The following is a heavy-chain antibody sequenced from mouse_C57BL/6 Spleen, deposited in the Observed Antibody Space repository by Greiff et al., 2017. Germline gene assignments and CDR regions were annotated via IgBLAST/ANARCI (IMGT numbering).Heavy chain of an antibody. CDR3: ARVDYYGSSPYYFDY. CDR1: GYTFTSYT. D-gene: IGHD1-1*01. Sequence: QVQLQQSGAELARPGASVTMSCKASGYTFTSYTMHWVKQRPGQGLEWIGYINPSSGYTKYNQKFKDKATLTADKSSSTAYMQLSSLTSEDSAVYYCARVDYYGSSPYYFDYWGQGTTLTVSS. J-gene: IGHJ2*01. V-gene: IGHV1-4*01. CDR2: INPSSGYT.